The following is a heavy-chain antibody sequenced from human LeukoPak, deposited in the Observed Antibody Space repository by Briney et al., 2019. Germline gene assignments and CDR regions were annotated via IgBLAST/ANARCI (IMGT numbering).Heavy chain of an antibody. CDR2: IRSSSSYI. V-gene: IGHV3-21*01. J-gene: IGHJ5*02. CDR1: GFTFSSYS. Sequence: SGGSLRLSCAASGFTFSSYSMNWVSQPPGKGLEWLSSIRSSSSYISYADSVKGRFTISRDNAKNSLYLQMNSLRAEDTAVYYCASDFTAMPLAWGQGTLVTVSS. CDR3: ASDFTAMPLA. D-gene: IGHD5-18*01.